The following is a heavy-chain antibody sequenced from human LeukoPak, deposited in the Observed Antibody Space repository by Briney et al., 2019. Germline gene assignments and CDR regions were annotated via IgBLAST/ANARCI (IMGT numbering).Heavy chain of an antibody. V-gene: IGHV4-39*01. J-gene: IGHJ4*02. CDR2: IYYSGST. Sequence: SETLSLTCTVSGGSISSSSYYWGWIRQPPGKGLEWIGNIYYSGSTYYNPSLKSRVTISVDTSKNQFSLKLSSVTAADTAVYYCARLPAYCSTTSCSFDSWGQGTLVAVSS. CDR3: ARLPAYCSTTSCSFDS. CDR1: GGSISSSSYY. D-gene: IGHD2-2*01.